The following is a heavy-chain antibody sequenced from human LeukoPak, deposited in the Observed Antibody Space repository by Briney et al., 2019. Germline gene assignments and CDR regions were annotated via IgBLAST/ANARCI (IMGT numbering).Heavy chain of an antibody. V-gene: IGHV5-51*01. J-gene: IGHJ6*03. CDR2: IYPGDSDT. D-gene: IGHD2-21*02. Sequence: KGGESLKISCKVSGYSFTSYWIGWVRQMPGKGLEWMGIIYPGDSDTRYSPSFQGQVTISADKSISTAYLQWSSLKASDTAMYYCARYWVDCGGDCSPLYYYYYYMDVWGKGTTVTVSS. CDR1: GYSFTSYW. CDR3: ARYWVDCGGDCSPLYYYYYYMDV.